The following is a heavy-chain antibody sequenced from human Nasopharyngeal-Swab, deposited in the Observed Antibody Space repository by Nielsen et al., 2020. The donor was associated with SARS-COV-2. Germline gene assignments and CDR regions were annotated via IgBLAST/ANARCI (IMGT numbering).Heavy chain of an antibody. CDR2: INHSGGT. CDR3: ARGHRLRTWFDT. V-gene: IGHV4-34*01. D-gene: IGHD3-16*01. J-gene: IGHJ5*01. Sequence: SETLSLTCAVYGGSFSGYYWSWIRQPPGMGLEWIGEINHSGGTNYNPSLKSRDSIPLDTSKNQFSLKLSAVTAADTAVYYCARGHRLRTWFDTWGQGTLVAVSS. CDR1: GGSFSGYY.